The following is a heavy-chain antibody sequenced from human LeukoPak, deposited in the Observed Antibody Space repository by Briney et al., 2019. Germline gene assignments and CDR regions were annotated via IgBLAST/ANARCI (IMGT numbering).Heavy chain of an antibody. J-gene: IGHJ4*02. Sequence: SETLSLTCTVSGGSISSSSYYWGWIRQPPGKGPEWIGSIYYSGSTYYNPSLKSRVTISVDTSKTQFSLKLSSVTAADTAVYYCARRRPSHYFDYWGQGTLVTVSS. CDR1: GGSISSSSYY. V-gene: IGHV4-39*01. CDR2: IYYSGST. CDR3: ARRRPSHYFDY.